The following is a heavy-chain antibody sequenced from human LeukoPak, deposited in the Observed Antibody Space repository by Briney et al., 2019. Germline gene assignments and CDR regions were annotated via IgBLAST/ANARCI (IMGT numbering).Heavy chain of an antibody. CDR2: IYYSGST. D-gene: IGHD3-22*01. CDR3: ARYYDSSQGIDY. J-gene: IGHJ4*02. Sequence: SETLSLTCTVSGGSISSGDYYWSWIRQPPGNGLEWIGYIYYSGSTYYNPSLKGRVTISVDTSKNQFSLKLSSVTAADTAVYYCARYYDSSQGIDYWGQGTLVTVSS. CDR1: GGSISSGDYY. V-gene: IGHV4-30-4*01.